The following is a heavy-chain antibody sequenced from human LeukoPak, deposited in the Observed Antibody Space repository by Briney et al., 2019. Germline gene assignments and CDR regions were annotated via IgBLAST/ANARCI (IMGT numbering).Heavy chain of an antibody. Sequence: SETLSLTCTVSGDSINNNNYYWGWIRQPPGKGLEWIGNIYYNGSTYYNPSLKSRVTISVDRSKNQFSLKLSSVTAADTAVYYCARALDYYGSGSPSGDYYFDYWGQGTLVTVSS. CDR1: GDSINNNNYY. CDR3: ARALDYYGSGSPSGDYYFDY. CDR2: IYYNGST. J-gene: IGHJ4*02. D-gene: IGHD3-10*01. V-gene: IGHV4-39*07.